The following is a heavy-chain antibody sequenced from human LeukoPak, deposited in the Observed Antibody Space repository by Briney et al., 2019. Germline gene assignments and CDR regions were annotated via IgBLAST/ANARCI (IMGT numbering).Heavy chain of an antibody. D-gene: IGHD2-15*01. J-gene: IGHJ4*02. CDR1: GFTFSNYA. CDR2: ISGSGGST. Sequence: GGSLRLSCAASGFTFSNYAMSWVRQAPGKGLEWISSISGSGGSTYYADSVKGRFTISRDNSKNTLYLQMNSLRAEDTAVYYCARDGCSGGSCYGIDYWGQGTLVTVSS. CDR3: ARDGCSGGSCYGIDY. V-gene: IGHV3-23*01.